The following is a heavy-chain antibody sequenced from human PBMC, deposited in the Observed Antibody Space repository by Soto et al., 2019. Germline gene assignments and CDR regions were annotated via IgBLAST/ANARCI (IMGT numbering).Heavy chain of an antibody. CDR2: IFSGGST. CDR1: EFSVSDNY. V-gene: IGHV3-53*04. CDR3: KSRDY. Sequence: EVQLVESGGGLVLPGGSLRLACAASEFSVSDNYMNWVRQAPGKGLEWVAVIFSGGSTNYADSVKGRFTISRLKSENTLYLQMSSLRPEDTAVYFRKSRDYWGRGTLVTVSS. J-gene: IGHJ4*02.